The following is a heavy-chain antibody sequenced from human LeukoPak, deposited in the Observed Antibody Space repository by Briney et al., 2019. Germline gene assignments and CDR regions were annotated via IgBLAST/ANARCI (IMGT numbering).Heavy chain of an antibody. CDR3: ARDSPPRPITMVRGVMLGAFDI. CDR2: IIPIFGTA. V-gene: IGHV1-69*13. D-gene: IGHD3-10*01. CDR1: GGTFSSYA. J-gene: IGHJ3*02. Sequence: ASVKVSCKASGGTFSSYAISWVRQAPGQGLEWMGGIIPIFGTANYAQKFQGRVTITADESTSTACMELSSLRSEDTAVYYCARDSPPRPITMVRGVMLGAFDIWGQGTMVTVSS.